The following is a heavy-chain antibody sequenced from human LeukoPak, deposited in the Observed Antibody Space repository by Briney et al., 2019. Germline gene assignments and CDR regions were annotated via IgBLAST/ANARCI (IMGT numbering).Heavy chain of an antibody. J-gene: IGHJ4*02. CDR2: MSGSGGST. D-gene: IGHD1-26*01. CDR3: AKDLVSGSFYGPFGY. CDR1: GFSFSSYA. Sequence: GGSLRLSCAASGFSFSSYAMSWVRQAPGKGLEWVSSMSGSGGSTCYADSVKGRLTISRDNSKNTLHLQMNSLRAEDTAIYYCAKDLVSGSFYGPFGYWGQGTPVTVSS. V-gene: IGHV3-23*01.